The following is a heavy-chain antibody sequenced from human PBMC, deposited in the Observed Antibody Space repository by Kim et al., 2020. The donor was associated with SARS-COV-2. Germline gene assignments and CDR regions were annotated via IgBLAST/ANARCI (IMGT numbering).Heavy chain of an antibody. Sequence: SETLSLTCAVSGGHLASGGYSWSWIRQPPGKGLEWIGYIYYSGTTYYNPSLRRRVTMSIDRSKNQFSLTVTSLTAADTAVYYCARDLYGEFDPWGPGLLV. CDR1: GGHLASGGYS. CDR2: IYYSGTT. V-gene: IGHV4-30-2*01. CDR3: ARDLYGEFDP. D-gene: IGHD3-10*01. J-gene: IGHJ5*02.